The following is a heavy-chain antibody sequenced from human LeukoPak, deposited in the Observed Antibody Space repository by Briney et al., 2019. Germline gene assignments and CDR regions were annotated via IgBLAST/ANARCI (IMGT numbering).Heavy chain of an antibody. Sequence: GGSLRLSCSASGFIFNNYGLMWVRQAPGKGLEWVSAISNDGGGTTYADFVKGRFTISRDNSKNTLSLQLNSLRPEDTALYYCAKGNSGYFADLWGQGTVVTVSS. CDR2: ISNDGGGT. D-gene: IGHD3-22*01. V-gene: IGHV3-23*01. CDR3: AKGNSGYFADL. J-gene: IGHJ5*02. CDR1: GFIFNNYG.